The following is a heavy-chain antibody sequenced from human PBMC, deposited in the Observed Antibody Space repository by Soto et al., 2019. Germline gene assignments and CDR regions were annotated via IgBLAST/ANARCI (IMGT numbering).Heavy chain of an antibody. CDR2: ITTYNGNR. J-gene: IGHJ4*02. CDR1: GYTFKNYG. CDR3: ARDAQPKGVAADGASDY. D-gene: IGHD6-19*01. V-gene: IGHV1-18*01. Sequence: QVQLVQSGPEVKNPGASVKVSCKASGYTFKNYGIKWVRQAPGQGLEWVGWITTYNGNRYSAEKFQGRVTMTTDTSKSTTSMELKSLTSDDTGVYYCARDAQPKGVAADGASDYWGQGTLVTVSS.